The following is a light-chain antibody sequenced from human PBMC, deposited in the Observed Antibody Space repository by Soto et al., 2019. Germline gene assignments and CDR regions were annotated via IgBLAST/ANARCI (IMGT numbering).Light chain of an antibody. Sequence: DIQMTQAPSSLSASVGDRVTITCRASQSITTSLSWYQQKPGKAPKVLIYGASNLQGGVPSRFSGSRSGTDFTLIISSLQPEDFAAYYCQQIYSPPSTFGPGTRVDV. V-gene: IGKV1-39*01. J-gene: IGKJ3*01. CDR3: QQIYSPPST. CDR2: GAS. CDR1: QSITTS.